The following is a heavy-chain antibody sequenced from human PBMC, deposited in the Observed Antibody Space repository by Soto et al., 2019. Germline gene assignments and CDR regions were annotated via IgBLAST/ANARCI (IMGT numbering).Heavy chain of an antibody. CDR1: GGTFSSYA. D-gene: IGHD2-21*02. CDR3: ALRAGCGGDFCPR. Sequence: QVQLVQSGAEVKKPGSSVKVSCKASGGTFSSYAISWVRQAPGQGLEWMGGVIPIFGPANYAAKFQCRVTITAEESTTTGYMELSSLRSEDTAVYYCALRAGCGGDFCPRWGQGSLVTFSS. J-gene: IGHJ4*02. V-gene: IGHV1-69*01. CDR2: VIPIFGPA.